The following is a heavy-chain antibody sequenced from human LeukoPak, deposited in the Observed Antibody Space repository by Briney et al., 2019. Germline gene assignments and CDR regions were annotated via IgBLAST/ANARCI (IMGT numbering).Heavy chain of an antibody. CDR1: GYTFTSYY. D-gene: IGHD6-19*01. CDR3: ARTATIAVAGTPYYWFDP. V-gene: IGHV1-46*01. CDR2: INPSGGST. J-gene: IGHJ5*02. Sequence: ASVKVSCKASGYTFTSYYMHWVRQAPGQGLEWMGIINPSGGSTSYAQKFQGRVTMTRDMSTSTVYMELSSLRSEDTAVYYCARTATIAVAGTPYYWFDPWGQGTLVTVSS.